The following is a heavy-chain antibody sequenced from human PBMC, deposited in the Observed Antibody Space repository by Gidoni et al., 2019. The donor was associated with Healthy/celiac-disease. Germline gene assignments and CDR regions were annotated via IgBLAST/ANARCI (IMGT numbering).Heavy chain of an antibody. CDR1: GSPFRRYA. J-gene: IGHJ4*02. V-gene: IGHV3-30-3*01. CDR2: ISYDGSNK. CDR3: ARDPYCSGGSCYAGFDY. Sequence: QVQLVESGGGVVQPGRSLRLSCAASGSPFRRYAMHWVRQAPGKGLEGVAVISYDGSNKYYADSVKGRFTISRDNSKNTLYLQMNSLRAEDTAVYYCARDPYCSGGSCYAGFDYWGQGTLVTVSS. D-gene: IGHD2-15*01.